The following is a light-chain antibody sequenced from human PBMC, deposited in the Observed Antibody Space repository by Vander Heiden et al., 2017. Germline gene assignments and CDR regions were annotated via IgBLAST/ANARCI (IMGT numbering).Light chain of an antibody. J-gene: IGLJ2*01. CDR3: NSRARSVNHLVVV. V-gene: IGLV3-19*01. CDR2: GNN. CDR1: SLRNYY. Sequence: SSELTQDPAVSVSLGQTVRITCQGDSLRNYYASWDRQKQGQAPILVLYGNNKRPSGIPDRFSGSSSGKTASSTTTGAQAEEEADDDGNSRARSVNHLVVVFGGGTKLAVL.